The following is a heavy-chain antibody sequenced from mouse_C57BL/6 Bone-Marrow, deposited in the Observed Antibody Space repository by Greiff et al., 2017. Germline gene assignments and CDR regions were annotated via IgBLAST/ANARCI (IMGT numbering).Heavy chain of an antibody. CDR2: IDPSDSYT. D-gene: IGHD1-1*01. CDR3: ARYLLRSYWYFDV. Sequence: QVQLKQPGAELVKPGASVKLSCKASGYTFTSYWMQWVKQRPGQGLEWIGEIDPSDSYTNYNQKFKGKATLTVDTSSSTAYMQLSSLTSEDSAVYYCARYLLRSYWYFDVWGTGTTVTVSS. CDR1: GYTFTSYW. V-gene: IGHV1-50*01. J-gene: IGHJ1*03.